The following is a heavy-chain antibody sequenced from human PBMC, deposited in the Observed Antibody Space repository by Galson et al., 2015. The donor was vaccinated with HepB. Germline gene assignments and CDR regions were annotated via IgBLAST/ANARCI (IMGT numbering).Heavy chain of an antibody. Sequence: SLRLSCASSGFTFGDYAVNWFRQAPGKGLEWIGFIRRNTYGATKEYAASLKGRFSITRDDSKNIAHLQMNSLQTEDTAVYFCAREAAGLGGYFDYWGRGTLVTVSS. CDR3: AREAAGLGGYFDY. J-gene: IGHJ4*02. D-gene: IGHD6-13*01. CDR2: IRRNTYGATK. V-gene: IGHV3-49*03. CDR1: GFTFGDYA.